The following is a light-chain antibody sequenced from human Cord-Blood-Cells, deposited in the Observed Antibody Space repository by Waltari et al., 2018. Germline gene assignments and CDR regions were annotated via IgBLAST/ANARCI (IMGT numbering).Light chain of an antibody. Sequence: EIVLTQSPATLSLSPGERATLSCRASQSVSSYLAWYQQKPGQAPRLLIYDASNRATGIPARFSGSGSWTDFTLTISSLEPEDFAVYYGQQRSNWPPGITFGGGTKVEIK. CDR2: DAS. V-gene: IGKV3-11*01. J-gene: IGKJ4*01. CDR1: QSVSSY. CDR3: QQRSNWPPGIT.